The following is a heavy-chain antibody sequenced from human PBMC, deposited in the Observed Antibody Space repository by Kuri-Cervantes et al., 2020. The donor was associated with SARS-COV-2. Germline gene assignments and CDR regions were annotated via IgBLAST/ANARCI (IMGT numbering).Heavy chain of an antibody. CDR2: IYYSGST. D-gene: IGHD3-16*01. CDR3: ARLLPGPVDY. V-gene: IGHV4-39*01. J-gene: IGHJ4*02. CDR1: GGSISSSSYY. Sequence: ESLKISCIVSGGSISSSSYYWGWIRQPPGKGLEWIGSIYYSGSTYYNPSLKSRVTISVDTSKNQFSLKLSSVTAADTAVYYCARLLPGPVDYWGQGTLVTVSS.